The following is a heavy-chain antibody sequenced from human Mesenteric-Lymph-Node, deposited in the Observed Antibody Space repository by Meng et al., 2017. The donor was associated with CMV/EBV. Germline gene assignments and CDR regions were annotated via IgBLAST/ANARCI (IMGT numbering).Heavy chain of an antibody. CDR2: INPGSGSS. V-gene: IGHV1-46*01. Sequence: KVSCKASRYTFTDYYIHWVRQAHGQGLEWMGIINPGSGSSRYAQKFQGRVTMTRDTSTSTVYMELSSLRSEDTDVYFCARKRRDFDFWGQGTLVTVSS. CDR1: RYTFTDYY. J-gene: IGHJ4*02. CDR3: ARKRRDFDF.